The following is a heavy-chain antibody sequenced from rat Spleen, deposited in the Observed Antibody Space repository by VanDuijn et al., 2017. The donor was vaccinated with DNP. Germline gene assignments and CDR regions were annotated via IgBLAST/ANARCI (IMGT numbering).Heavy chain of an antibody. V-gene: IGHV4-2*01. CDR3: ARAAYYGYLNY. J-gene: IGHJ2*01. Sequence: EVKLVESGGGLVQPGRSLKLSCAASGFNLKDFWLGWVRQAPGKGLEWIGEINKDSSTINYTPSLKDKFTISRDNAQNTLYLQMSKLGSEDTAIYYCARAAYYGYLNYWGQGVMVTVSS. D-gene: IGHD1-7*01. CDR1: GFNLKDFW. CDR2: INKDSSTI.